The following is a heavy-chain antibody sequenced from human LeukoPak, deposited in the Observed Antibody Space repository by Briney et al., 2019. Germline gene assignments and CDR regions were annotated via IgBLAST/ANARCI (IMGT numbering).Heavy chain of an antibody. Sequence: GGSLRLSCAASGFTFDDYAMHWVRQAPGKGLEWVSGISWSSGSIDYADSVKGRFTISRDNAKNSLFLQMNSLRAEDTALYYCAKGGGYCSGGNCFDPYYYYMDVWGKGTTVTISS. CDR2: ISWSSGSI. D-gene: IGHD2-15*01. CDR3: AKGGGYCSGGNCFDPYYYYMDV. CDR1: GFTFDDYA. J-gene: IGHJ6*03. V-gene: IGHV3-9*01.